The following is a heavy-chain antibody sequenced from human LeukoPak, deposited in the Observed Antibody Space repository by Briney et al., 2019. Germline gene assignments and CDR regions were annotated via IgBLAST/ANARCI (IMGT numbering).Heavy chain of an antibody. Sequence: GGSLRLSCAASGFTFSSYGMSWVRQAPGKGLEWVSGINWNGGSTGYADSVKGRFTISRDNAKNSLYLQMNSLRAEDTALYYCARGFGGIAVADYWGQGTLVTVPS. CDR2: INWNGGST. J-gene: IGHJ4*02. CDR3: ARGFGGIAVADY. CDR1: GFTFSSYG. D-gene: IGHD6-19*01. V-gene: IGHV3-20*04.